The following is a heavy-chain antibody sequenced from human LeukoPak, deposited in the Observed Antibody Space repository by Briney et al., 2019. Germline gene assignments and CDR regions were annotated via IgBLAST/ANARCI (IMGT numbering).Heavy chain of an antibody. D-gene: IGHD3-3*01. V-gene: IGHV3-30-3*01. Sequence: GGSLRLSCAASGFTFSSYALHWVRQAPGKGLEWVAVISYDGSNKYYADSVKGRFTISRDNSMNTLYLQMNSLRAEDTAVYYCARASQTRSGYHDDYWGQGTLVTVSS. CDR1: GFTFSSYA. CDR3: ARASQTRSGYHDDY. CDR2: ISYDGSNK. J-gene: IGHJ4*02.